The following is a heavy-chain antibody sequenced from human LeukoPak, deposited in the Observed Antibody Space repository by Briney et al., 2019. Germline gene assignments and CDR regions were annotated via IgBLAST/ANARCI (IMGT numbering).Heavy chain of an antibody. CDR1: GYTFTSYG. J-gene: IGHJ4*02. D-gene: IGHD4-17*01. CDR2: ISGYNGNT. Sequence: ASVTVSCKASGYTFTSYGFSWVRQVPGEGLEWMGWISGYNGNTKYAQKVQGRVTMTTDTSTNTAYMELRSLRSGDTAVYYCARNYGDYASVDYWGQGTLVTVSS. V-gene: IGHV1-18*01. CDR3: ARNYGDYASVDY.